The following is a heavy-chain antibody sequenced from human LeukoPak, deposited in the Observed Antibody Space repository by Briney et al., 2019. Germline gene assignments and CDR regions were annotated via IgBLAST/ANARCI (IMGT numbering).Heavy chain of an antibody. CDR2: IYDGGST. J-gene: IGHJ4*02. V-gene: IGHV4-59*01. Sequence: SETLSLTCTVSGGSISTYSWSWIRQPPGKGLEWIGLIYDGGSTYYNPSLKSRVSISLDMSKNHVSLKLNSVTSLDTAVYYCARAGPRREGYNFDYWGQGTLVTVSS. CDR1: GGSISTYS. CDR3: ARAGPRREGYNFDY. D-gene: IGHD5-24*01.